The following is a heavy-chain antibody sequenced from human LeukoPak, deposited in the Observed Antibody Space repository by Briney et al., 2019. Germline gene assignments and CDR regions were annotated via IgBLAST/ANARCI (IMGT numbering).Heavy chain of an antibody. CDR3: AREGHYYYDSSGYPGGLKGYFDY. CDR1: GGTFSSYA. J-gene: IGHJ4*02. V-gene: IGHV1-69*13. Sequence: TSVKVSCKASGGTFSSYAISWVRQAPGQGLEWMGGIIPIFGTANYAQKFQGRVTITADESTSTAYMEPSSLRSEDTAVYYCAREGHYYYDSSGYPGGLKGYFDYWGQGTLVTVSS. CDR2: IIPIFGTA. D-gene: IGHD3-22*01.